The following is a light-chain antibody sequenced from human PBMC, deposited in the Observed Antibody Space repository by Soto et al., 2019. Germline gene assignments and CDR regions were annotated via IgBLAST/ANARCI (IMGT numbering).Light chain of an antibody. V-gene: IGKV3D-15*01. J-gene: IGKJ4*02. CDR2: GAY. CDR1: QSVSSN. Sequence: EIVMTQSPATVSVSRGERDTLSCRASQSVSSNLAWYPQKHGQAPRLLISGAYSRATGIPDRFIGRGSGTDFTLTISTLEPEDFAVYYWQQYAGSFGGWTPVEIK. CDR3: QQYAGS.